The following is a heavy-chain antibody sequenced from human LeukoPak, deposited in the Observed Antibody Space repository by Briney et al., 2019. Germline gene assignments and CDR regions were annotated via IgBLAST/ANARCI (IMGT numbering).Heavy chain of an antibody. Sequence: GASVKVSCKASGYTFTSYDINWVRQAPGQGLEWMGWMNPNSGNTGYAQNLQGRVTMTRSTAITTAYMELSSLRSEDTAVYYCARAPLTCSSTTCRGYWFDPWGQGTLVTVSS. CDR3: ARAPLTCSSTTCRGYWFDP. CDR1: GYTFTSYD. D-gene: IGHD2-2*01. V-gene: IGHV1-8*01. CDR2: MNPNSGNT. J-gene: IGHJ5*02.